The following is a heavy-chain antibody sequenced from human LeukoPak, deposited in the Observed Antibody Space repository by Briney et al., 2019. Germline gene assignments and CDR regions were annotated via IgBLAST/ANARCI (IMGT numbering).Heavy chain of an antibody. CDR3: ARAGGSSGWYWFDP. CDR2: ISYDGSNK. V-gene: IGHV3-30*01. Sequence: GRSLRLSCAASGFTFSSYAVHWVRQAPGKGLEWVAVISYDGSNKYYADSVKGRFTISRDNSKNTLYLQMNSLRAEDTAVYYCARAGGSSGWYWFDPWGQGTLVTVSS. CDR1: GFTFSSYA. D-gene: IGHD6-19*01. J-gene: IGHJ5*02.